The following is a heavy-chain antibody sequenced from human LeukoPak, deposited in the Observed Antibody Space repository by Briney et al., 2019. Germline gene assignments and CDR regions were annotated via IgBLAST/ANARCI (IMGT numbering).Heavy chain of an antibody. CDR2: ITNKAFGGTA. CDR3: TRDEYGSGSNFFDY. Sequence: PGGSLRLSCTASGFNFGDYAMSWFRQAPEKGLEGVGFITNKAFGGTAEYAASVKGRFTIPRDDSRSIAYLQMDNLRTEDTGVYYCTRDEYGSGSNFFDYWGQGTLVTVST. J-gene: IGHJ4*02. D-gene: IGHD2-15*01. CDR1: GFNFGDYA. V-gene: IGHV3-49*03.